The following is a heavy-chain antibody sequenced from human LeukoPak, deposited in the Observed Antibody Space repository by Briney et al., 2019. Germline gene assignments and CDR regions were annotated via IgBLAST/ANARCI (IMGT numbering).Heavy chain of an antibody. V-gene: IGHV3-53*01. CDR1: GFSVTNNY. J-gene: IGHJ4*02. D-gene: IGHD5-24*01. CDR3: ARGDGYNFFDY. Sequence: GGSLRLSCAVSGFSVTNNYMSWVRQAPGKRLEWVSVFYVGGATYYADSVKGRFTTSRDNSENTLYLQMKSLRAEDTAVYYCARGDGYNFFDYWGQGTLVTVSS. CDR2: FYVGGAT.